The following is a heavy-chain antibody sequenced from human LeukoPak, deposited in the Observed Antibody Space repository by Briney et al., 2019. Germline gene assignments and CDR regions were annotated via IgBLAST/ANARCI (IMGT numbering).Heavy chain of an antibody. V-gene: IGHV6-1*01. J-gene: IGHJ6*02. CDR1: GDSVSSKTAA. Sequence: PSQTLSLTCAISGDSVSSKTAAWNWVRQSPSRGLEWLGRTYYTSTSKWDTDYAVSLKSRISVNPDISKNQFSLQLNSVTPEDTAVYYCTRGSRFYYGMDVWGQGTTVTVSS. D-gene: IGHD3-22*01. CDR2: TYYTSTSKWDT. CDR3: TRGSRFYYGMDV.